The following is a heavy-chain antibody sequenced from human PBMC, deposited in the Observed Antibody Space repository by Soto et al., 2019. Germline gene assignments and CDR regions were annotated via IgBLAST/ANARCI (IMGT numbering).Heavy chain of an antibody. J-gene: IGHJ3*01. D-gene: IGHD1-26*01. Sequence: GGSLRLSCEASGFMFNDYGMHWVRQAPGKGLDWVAVISYDGDNKYYAQSVKGRFTISRDNSKNTLFLHMDSLRHEDTAVYHCVKGELVSAGVNSRDAFDGWGQGTMGTVAS. CDR1: GFMFNDYG. V-gene: IGHV3-30*18. CDR2: ISYDGDNK. CDR3: VKGELVSAGVNSRDAFDG.